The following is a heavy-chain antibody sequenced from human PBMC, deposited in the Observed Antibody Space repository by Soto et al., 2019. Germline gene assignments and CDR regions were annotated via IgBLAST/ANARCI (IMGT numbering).Heavy chain of an antibody. D-gene: IGHD2-8*01. V-gene: IGHV4-59*01. CDR1: GASINNYD. CDR3: ARSVGVY. J-gene: IGHJ4*02. Sequence: QVQLQESGPGLVKPSETLSLTCTVSGASINNYDWNWIRQPPGKGLEWVGWIHYSGSTNSNPSLKSRVTITLDTPKTQFSRKLTSVTAADSALECCARSVGVYWGQGILVTVSS. CDR2: IHYSGST.